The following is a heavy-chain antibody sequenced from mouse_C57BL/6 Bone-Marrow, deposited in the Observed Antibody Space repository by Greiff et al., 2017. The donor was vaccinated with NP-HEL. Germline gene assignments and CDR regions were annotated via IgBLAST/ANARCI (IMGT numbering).Heavy chain of an antibody. Sequence: QVQLKESGAELVRPGTSVKVSCKASGYAFTNYLIEWVKQRPGQGLEWIGVINPGSGGTNYNEKFKGKATLTADKSSSTAYMQLSSLTSEDSAVYFCAREGYGSSPFAYWGQGTLVTVSA. V-gene: IGHV1-54*01. CDR3: AREGYGSSPFAY. J-gene: IGHJ3*01. D-gene: IGHD1-1*01. CDR2: INPGSGGT. CDR1: GYAFTNYL.